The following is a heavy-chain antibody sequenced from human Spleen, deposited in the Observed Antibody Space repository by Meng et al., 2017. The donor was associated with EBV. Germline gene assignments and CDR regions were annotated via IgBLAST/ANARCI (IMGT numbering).Heavy chain of an antibody. CDR2: INPSDGST. V-gene: IGHV1-46*01. Sequence: VEVVQSGADGRKPGASVKVSCQASGYTFTNYHKPWVRQAPGQGLEWMGMINPSDGSTNYAQNFQGRVTMTRDTSKSTVYLELSSLGFEDTAVYYCASLGVYGSGSFGIDYWGQGSLVTVSS. D-gene: IGHD3-10*01. CDR1: GYTFTNYH. J-gene: IGHJ4*02. CDR3: ASLGVYGSGSFGIDY.